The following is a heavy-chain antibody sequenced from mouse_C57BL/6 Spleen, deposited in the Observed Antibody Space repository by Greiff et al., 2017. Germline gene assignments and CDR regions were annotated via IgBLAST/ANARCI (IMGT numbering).Heavy chain of an antibody. V-gene: IGHV1-54*01. CDR1: GYAFTNYL. Sequence: QVQLKESGAELVRPGTSVKVSCKASGYAFTNYLIEWVKQRPGQGLEWIGVINPGSGGTNYNEKFKGKATLTADKSSSTAYMQLSSLTSEDSAVYFCARSNWAFDYWGQGTTLTVSS. CDR2: INPGSGGT. D-gene: IGHD4-1*01. J-gene: IGHJ2*01. CDR3: ARSNWAFDY.